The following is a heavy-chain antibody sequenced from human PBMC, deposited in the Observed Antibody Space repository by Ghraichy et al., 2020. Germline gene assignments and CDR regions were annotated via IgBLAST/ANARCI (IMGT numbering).Heavy chain of an antibody. Sequence: NPSLTCAVYNESFSGFYWSWIRQPPGKGLEWIGEINHTGSTKYSPSLKSRVTISVDTSKNQFSLRLRSVTAADTVVYYCAKSRAIFGVVHAFDSWGQGTVVTVSS. J-gene: IGHJ4*02. CDR2: INHTGST. CDR3: AKSRAIFGVVHAFDS. D-gene: IGHD3-3*01. CDR1: NESFSGFY. V-gene: IGHV4-34*01.